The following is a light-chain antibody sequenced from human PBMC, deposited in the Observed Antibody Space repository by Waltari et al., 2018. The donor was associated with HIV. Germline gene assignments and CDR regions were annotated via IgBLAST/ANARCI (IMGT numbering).Light chain of an antibody. V-gene: IGKV1-16*01. CDR3: QQYKTYPIT. CDR1: QDITNL. CDR2: AAS. J-gene: IGKJ5*01. Sequence: DIQMTQSPSSLSASVGDRVTITCRSSQDITNLLAWFQQKPGKAPKSLIYAASNLRPGVPSRFSGSGSGGDFSLTIISLQPEDFGTYYCQQYKTYPITFGQGTRLDI.